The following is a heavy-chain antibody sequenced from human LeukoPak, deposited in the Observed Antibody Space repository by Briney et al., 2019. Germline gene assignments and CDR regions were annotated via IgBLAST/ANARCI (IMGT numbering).Heavy chain of an antibody. V-gene: IGHV1-69*13. CDR2: IIPILGTA. D-gene: IGHD6-13*01. J-gene: IGHJ5*02. CDR3: AREVEQQQGNWFDP. CDR1: GYTFTSYA. Sequence: GASVKVSCKASGYTFTSYAMNWVRQAPGQGLEWMGGIIPILGTANYAQKFQGRVTITADESTSTAYMELSSLRSEDTAVYYCAREVEQQQGNWFDPWGQGTLVTVSS.